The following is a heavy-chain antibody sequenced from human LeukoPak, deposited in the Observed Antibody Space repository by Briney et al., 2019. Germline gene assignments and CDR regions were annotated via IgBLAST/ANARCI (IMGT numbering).Heavy chain of an antibody. Sequence: TGGSLRLSCAASGFTFSSYAMSWVRQAPGKGLEWVSSISGSSTYYADSVKGRFTISKDTSKNTLYLQMNSLRAEDTAVYYCAKEEWLGKMNYFDHWGQGTLVTVSS. CDR3: AKEEWLGKMNYFDH. CDR1: GFTFSSYA. D-gene: IGHD6-19*01. CDR2: ISGSST. J-gene: IGHJ4*02. V-gene: IGHV3-23*01.